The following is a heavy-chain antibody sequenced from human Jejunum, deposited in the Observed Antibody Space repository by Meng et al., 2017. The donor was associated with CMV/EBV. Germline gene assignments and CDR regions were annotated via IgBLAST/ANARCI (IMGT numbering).Heavy chain of an antibody. V-gene: IGHV1-2*02. CDR3: ARPSGRYIYYFDY. CDR2: INPESGDT. Sequence: SGYTFTGYNLHWVRQAPGQGLGWLGWINPESGDTDYAQKFQGRVTMTRDTSITTAYMELSRLTSDDTTVYYCARPSGRYIYYFDYWGQGTLVTVSS. CDR1: GYTFTGYN. D-gene: IGHD1-26*01. J-gene: IGHJ4*02.